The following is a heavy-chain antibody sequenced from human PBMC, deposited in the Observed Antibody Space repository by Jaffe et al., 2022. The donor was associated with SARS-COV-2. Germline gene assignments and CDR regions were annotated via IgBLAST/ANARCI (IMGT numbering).Heavy chain of an antibody. V-gene: IGHV4-61*02. J-gene: IGHJ5*02. CDR2: IFTSGTT. CDR1: GASISFGSYY. Sequence: QVQLQESGPGLVKPSQTLSLTCTVSGASISFGSYYWSWIRQPAGKGLEWIGHIFTSGTTNYNPSLKGRVTISADTSKNQFSLKLNSVTAADTAVYYCAIVFSPLAPFDPWGQGTLVTVSS. CDR3: AIVFSPLAPFDP. D-gene: IGHD6-6*01.